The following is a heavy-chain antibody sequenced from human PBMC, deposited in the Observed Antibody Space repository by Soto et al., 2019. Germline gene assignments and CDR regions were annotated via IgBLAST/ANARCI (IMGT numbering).Heavy chain of an antibody. J-gene: IGHJ3*02. V-gene: IGHV4-30-2*01. Sequence: QLQLQESGSGLVKPSQTLSLTCAVSGGSISSGGYSWSWIRQPPGKGLEWIGYIYHSGSTYYNPSLQSRXNIXVXXSKNQFSLKLSSVTAADTAVYYCARVVYDADAFDIWGQGTMVTVSS. CDR3: ARVVYDADAFDI. D-gene: IGHD1-20*01. CDR2: IYHSGST. CDR1: GGSISSGGYS.